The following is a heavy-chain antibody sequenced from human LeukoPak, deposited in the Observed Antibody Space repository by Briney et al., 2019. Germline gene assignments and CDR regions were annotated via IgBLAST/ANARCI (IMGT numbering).Heavy chain of an antibody. V-gene: IGHV1-2*02. CDR1: GYTFTGYY. CDR2: INPNSGGT. J-gene: IGHJ4*02. D-gene: IGHD5-12*01. CDR3: ARDDSGYDGRFDY. Sequence: ASVKVSCKASGYTFTGYYMHWVRQAPGQGLEWMGWINPNSGGTNYAQKFQGRVTMTRDTSISTAYMELSRLRSDDTAVYYCARDDSGYDGRFDYWGQGTLVTVSS.